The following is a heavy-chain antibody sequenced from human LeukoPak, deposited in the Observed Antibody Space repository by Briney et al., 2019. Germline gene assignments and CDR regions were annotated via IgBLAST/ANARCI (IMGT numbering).Heavy chain of an antibody. CDR3: AIRKSGNAIDY. J-gene: IGHJ4*02. CDR1: GFAVSSNY. Sequence: GGSLRLSCAASGFAVSSNYMSWVRQAPGKGLEWVAVIYSGGSTNYADSVKGRFTIPRDNSKNTLYLLMNSLRAEDTAVYYCAIRKSGNAIDYWGQGTLVTVSS. CDR2: IYSGGST. V-gene: IGHV3-66*01. D-gene: IGHD5-12*01.